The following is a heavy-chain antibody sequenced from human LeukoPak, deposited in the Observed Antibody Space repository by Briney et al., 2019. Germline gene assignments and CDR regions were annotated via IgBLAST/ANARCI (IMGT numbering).Heavy chain of an antibody. CDR1: GFSISSGYF. V-gene: IGHV4-38-2*02. J-gene: IGHJ4*02. Sequence: SETLSLTCIVSGFSISSGYFWGWTRQTPRKGLEWIGNIYQTGSTYYNPSLKSRVTLSVDTSKNQFSLRLTSVTAADTAVYYCARVGSGYDWDYWGQGTLVTVSS. CDR3: ARVGSGYDWDY. D-gene: IGHD5-12*01. CDR2: IYQTGST.